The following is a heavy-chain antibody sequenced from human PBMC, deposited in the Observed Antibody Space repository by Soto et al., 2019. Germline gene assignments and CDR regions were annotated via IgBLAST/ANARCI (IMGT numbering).Heavy chain of an antibody. D-gene: IGHD2-15*01. CDR1: GFIFTKYA. Sequence: PGGSLRLSCAASGFIFTKYAMNWVRQAPGKELEWVSGISGSGGTTYYADSVKGRFTISRDNSKNTVYLQMNSLRAGDTAVYYCAREYCSSANCYTRAGYYYGLDVWGQGTTVTVSS. J-gene: IGHJ6*02. V-gene: IGHV3-23*01. CDR2: ISGSGGTT. CDR3: AREYCSSANCYTRAGYYYGLDV.